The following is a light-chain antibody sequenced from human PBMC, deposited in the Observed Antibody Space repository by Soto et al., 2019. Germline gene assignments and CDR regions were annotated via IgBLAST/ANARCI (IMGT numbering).Light chain of an antibody. V-gene: IGKV1-16*01. CDR3: PRCATYPFT. J-gene: IGKJ3*01. Sequence: DIQMTQSPSSLSASVGDRVTITCRASQDIRNSLAWFQQKPGKVPKSLIFATSNLQNGFPARFSGSRSGTDFTLTISSLQPEDFATYYCPRCATYPFTFGPGTTVDI. CDR2: ATS. CDR1: QDIRNS.